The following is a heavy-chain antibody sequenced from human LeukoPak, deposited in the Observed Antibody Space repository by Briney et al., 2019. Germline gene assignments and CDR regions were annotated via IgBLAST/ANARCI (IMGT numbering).Heavy chain of an antibody. Sequence: GGSLRLSCAASGFTVSSNYMSWVRQAPGKGLEWVSVFYSGGSTYYADSVKGKFTISRDNSKNTLYLQMNSLRAEDTAVYYCARGGWIAARPRTAFDIWGQGTMVTVSS. CDR1: GFTVSSNY. CDR2: FYSGGST. CDR3: ARGGWIAARPRTAFDI. J-gene: IGHJ3*02. D-gene: IGHD6-6*01. V-gene: IGHV3-66*01.